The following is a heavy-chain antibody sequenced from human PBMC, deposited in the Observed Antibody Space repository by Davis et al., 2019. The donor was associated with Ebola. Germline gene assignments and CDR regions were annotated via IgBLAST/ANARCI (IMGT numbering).Heavy chain of an antibody. V-gene: IGHV3-23*01. Sequence: GESLKISCAASGFTFSSYAMSWVRQAPGKGLEWVSAISGSGGSTYYADSVKGRFTISRDNAKNSLYLQMNSLRAEDTAVYYCAREQQQDYGDYGMYYYYYGMDVWGQGTTVTVSS. CDR2: ISGSGGST. D-gene: IGHD4-17*01. CDR3: AREQQQDYGDYGMYYYYYGMDV. J-gene: IGHJ6*02. CDR1: GFTFSSYA.